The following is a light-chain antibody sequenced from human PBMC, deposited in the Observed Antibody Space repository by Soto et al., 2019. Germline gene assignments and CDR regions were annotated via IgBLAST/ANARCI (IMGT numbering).Light chain of an antibody. V-gene: IGLV1-44*01. CDR1: SSNSGSNT. J-gene: IGLJ1*01. CDR2: STN. Sequence: HSGLTQPPSASGTPGQRVTISCSGSSSNSGSNTVNWYQQLPGTAPKLLIYSTNQRPSGVPDRFSGSKSGTSASLAISGRKSGDEAEYYFAAWDDSLLNYVFGAGPKVSVL. CDR3: AAWDDSLLNYV.